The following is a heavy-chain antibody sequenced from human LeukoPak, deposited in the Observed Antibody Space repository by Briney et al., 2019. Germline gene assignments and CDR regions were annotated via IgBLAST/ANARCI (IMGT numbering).Heavy chain of an antibody. J-gene: IGHJ5*02. CDR3: ARANMVRGVGSFFDRNWFDP. D-gene: IGHD3-10*01. V-gene: IGHV1-46*01. Sequence: GASVKVSCKASGYTFTGYYMHWVRQAPGQGLEWMGIINPSGGSTSYAQKFQGRVTMTRDTSTSTVYMELSSLRSEDTAVYYCARANMVRGVGSFFDRNWFDPWGQGTLVTVSS. CDR2: INPSGGST. CDR1: GYTFTGYY.